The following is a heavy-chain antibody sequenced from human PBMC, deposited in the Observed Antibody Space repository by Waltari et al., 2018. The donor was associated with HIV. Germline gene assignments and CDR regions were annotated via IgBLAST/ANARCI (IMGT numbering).Heavy chain of an antibody. CDR2: INRNSGGT. J-gene: IGHJ4*02. D-gene: IGHD4-4*01. Sequence: QVQLVQSGAEVKKPGASVKVCCKACGFTFSDYYMHWVRQAPGQGLEWMGWINRNSGGTTYSENFQGRVTMTRDTTINTAYVELLRLIGGDTAIYCCTRVFMGTINYFYSSLGHWGQGTLVTVSS. CDR1: GFTFSDYY. V-gene: IGHV1-2*02. CDR3: TRVFMGTINYFYSSLGH.